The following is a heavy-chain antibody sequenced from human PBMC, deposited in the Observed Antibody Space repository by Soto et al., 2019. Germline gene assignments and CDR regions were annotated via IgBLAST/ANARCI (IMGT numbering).Heavy chain of an antibody. CDR3: AAVYYDILTGYSHPCYFDY. CDR1: GFTFTSSA. V-gene: IGHV1-58*01. Sequence: SVKVSCKASGFTFTSSAVQWVRQARGQRLEWIGWIVVGSGNTNYAQKFQERVTITRDMSTSTAYMELSSLRSEDTAVYYCAAVYYDILTGYSHPCYFDYWGQGTLVTVSS. J-gene: IGHJ4*02. D-gene: IGHD3-9*01. CDR2: IVVGSGNT.